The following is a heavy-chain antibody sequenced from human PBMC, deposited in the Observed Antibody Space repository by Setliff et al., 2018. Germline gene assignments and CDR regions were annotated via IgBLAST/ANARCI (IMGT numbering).Heavy chain of an antibody. V-gene: IGHV3-7*01. CDR1: GGSCSGYY. Sequence: ETLSLTCGVYGGSCSGYYCSWVRQAPGKGLEWLASINPHGSEKYYADSVKGRFTISRDNGKNTVYLQMNSLRAEDTAMYYCVRGSAYSSGSFDCWGQGTLVTVSS. D-gene: IGHD3-22*01. CDR3: VRGSAYSSGSFDC. J-gene: IGHJ4*02. CDR2: INPHGSEK.